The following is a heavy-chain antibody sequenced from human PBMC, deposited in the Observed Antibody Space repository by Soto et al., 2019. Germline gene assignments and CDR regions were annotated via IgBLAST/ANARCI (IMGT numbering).Heavy chain of an antibody. CDR1: GGSISSSNW. V-gene: IGHV4-4*02. D-gene: IGHD3-22*01. CDR3: ARAGFYDSSGYYFWLLDY. J-gene: IGHJ4*02. CDR2: IYHTGST. Sequence: QVQLQESGPGLVKPSGTLSLTCAVSGGSISSSNWWGWVRQPPGKGLEWIGEIYHTGSTKYNPSRRSRVTISVDEPKNQFSLKLNSVTAADTAVYYCARAGFYDSSGYYFWLLDYWGQGTLVTVSS.